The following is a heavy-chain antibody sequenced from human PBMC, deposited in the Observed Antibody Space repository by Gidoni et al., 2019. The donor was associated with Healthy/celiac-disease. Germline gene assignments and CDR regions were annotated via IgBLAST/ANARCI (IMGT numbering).Heavy chain of an antibody. V-gene: IGHV1-69*01. Sequence: QVQLVQSGAEVKKPGSSVKVSCKASGGAFSSYAISWGRQAPGQGLEWMGGIIPIFGTANYAQKFQGRVTITADESTSTAYMELSSLRSEDTAVYYCARVRRGYSYGTLYYFDYWGQGTLVTVSS. J-gene: IGHJ4*02. CDR3: ARVRRGYSYGTLYYFDY. CDR1: GGAFSSYA. D-gene: IGHD5-18*01. CDR2: IIPIFGTA.